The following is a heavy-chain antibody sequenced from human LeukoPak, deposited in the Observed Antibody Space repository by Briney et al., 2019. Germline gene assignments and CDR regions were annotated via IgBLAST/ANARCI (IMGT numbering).Heavy chain of an antibody. Sequence: SETLSLTCTVSGGSISSGGYYWSWIRQPPGKGLEWIGYIYHSGSTYYNPSLKSRVTISVDRSKNQFSLKLSSVTAADTAVYYCARDSLLGVASDPWGQGTLVTVSS. CDR1: GGSISSGGYY. V-gene: IGHV4-30-2*01. D-gene: IGHD3-3*01. J-gene: IGHJ5*02. CDR3: ARDSLLGVASDP. CDR2: IYHSGST.